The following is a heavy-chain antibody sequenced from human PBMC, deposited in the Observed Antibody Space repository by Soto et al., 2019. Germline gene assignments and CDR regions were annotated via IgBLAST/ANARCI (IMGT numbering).Heavy chain of an antibody. CDR3: ASDYGMDV. Sequence: QVQLVESGGGVVQPGRSLRLSCAASGFTFSSYGMHWVRQAPGKGLEWVAVISYDGSNKYYADSVKGRFTISRDNSQNPLYLQMNSLRAEDTAVYYCASDYGMDVWGQGTTVTVSS. V-gene: IGHV3-30*03. CDR2: ISYDGSNK. J-gene: IGHJ6*02. CDR1: GFTFSSYG.